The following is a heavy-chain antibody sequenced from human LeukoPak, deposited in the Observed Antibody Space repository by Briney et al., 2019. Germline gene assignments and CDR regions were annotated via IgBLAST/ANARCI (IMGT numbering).Heavy chain of an antibody. Sequence: SETLSLTCAVYGGSFSGYYWSWIRQPPGKGLEWIGEINHSGSTNYNPSLKSRVTISVDTSKNQLSLKLSSVTAADTAVYYCATTDGYNLYYWGQGTLVTVSS. J-gene: IGHJ4*02. CDR1: GGSFSGYY. CDR2: INHSGST. D-gene: IGHD5-24*01. V-gene: IGHV4-34*01. CDR3: ATTDGYNLYY.